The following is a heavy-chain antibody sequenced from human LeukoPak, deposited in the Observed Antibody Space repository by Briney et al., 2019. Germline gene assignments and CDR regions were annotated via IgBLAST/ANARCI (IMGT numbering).Heavy chain of an antibody. CDR1: GFSFSTYW. V-gene: IGHV3-7*01. J-gene: IGHJ3*02. CDR3: ARGISFGELYRSDAFDI. D-gene: IGHD3-10*01. CDR2: INQDGTEK. Sequence: GGSLRLSCAASGFSFSTYWMSWVRQAPGKGLEWVANINQDGTEKYYVDSVKGRFTISRDNAKNSLYLQMNSLRAEDTAVYYCARGISFGELYRSDAFDIWGQGTMVTVSS.